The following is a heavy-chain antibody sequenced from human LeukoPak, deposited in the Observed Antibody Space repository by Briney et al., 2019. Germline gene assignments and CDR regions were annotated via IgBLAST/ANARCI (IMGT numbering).Heavy chain of an antibody. Sequence: PGRSLRLSCAASGFTFDDYAMHWVRQAPGKGLEWVSGISWNSGGIGYADSVKGRFTISRDNAKNSLYLQMNSLRAEDMALYYCAKGSYCGGDCYSGYFDYWGQGTLVTVSS. J-gene: IGHJ4*02. CDR2: ISWNSGGI. V-gene: IGHV3-9*03. CDR3: AKGSYCGGDCYSGYFDY. CDR1: GFTFDDYA. D-gene: IGHD2-21*01.